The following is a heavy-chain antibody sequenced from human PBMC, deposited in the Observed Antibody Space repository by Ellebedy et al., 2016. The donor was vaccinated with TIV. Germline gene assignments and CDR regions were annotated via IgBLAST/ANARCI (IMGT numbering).Heavy chain of an antibody. CDR3: TTVRYYYGSGSFF. J-gene: IGHJ4*02. CDR2: IKSKTDGGTT. D-gene: IGHD3-10*01. Sequence: PGGSLRLSCAASGFTFSNAWMSWVRQAPGKGLEWVGRIKSKTDGGTTDYAAPVKGRFTTSRDDSKNTLYLQMNSLKTEDTAVYYCTTVRYYYGSGSFFWGQGTPVTVSS. CDR1: GFTFSNAW. V-gene: IGHV3-15*01.